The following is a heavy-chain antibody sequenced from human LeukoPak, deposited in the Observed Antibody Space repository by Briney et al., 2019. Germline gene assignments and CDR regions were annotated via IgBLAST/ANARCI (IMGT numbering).Heavy chain of an antibody. V-gene: IGHV3-7*01. CDR3: ARDTHLSYAAGFDY. CDR2: IMEDGSEK. CDR1: GFTFNVYW. D-gene: IGHD3-16*01. Sequence: GGSLRPSCAASGFTFNVYWMSWVRQAPGKGLEWVANIMEDGSEKYYVDSVKGRFTISKDNAKNSLYLQMTSLRAEDTALYYCARDTHLSYAAGFDYWGQGTLVTVSS. J-gene: IGHJ4*02.